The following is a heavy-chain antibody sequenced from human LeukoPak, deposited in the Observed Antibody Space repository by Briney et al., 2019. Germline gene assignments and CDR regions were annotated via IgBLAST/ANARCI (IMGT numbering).Heavy chain of an antibody. CDR1: GFAFSDYS. CDR2: ISSSDNTI. Sequence: PGGSLRLSCAASGFAFSDYSMNWVRQAPGEGLEWVLYISSSDNTIHYADSVKGRFTISRDNAKNSLYLEMNSLRDEDTAVYYCARVHRGYSYGRLDYWGQGTLVTVSS. D-gene: IGHD5-18*01. V-gene: IGHV3-48*02. J-gene: IGHJ4*02. CDR3: ARVHRGYSYGRLDY.